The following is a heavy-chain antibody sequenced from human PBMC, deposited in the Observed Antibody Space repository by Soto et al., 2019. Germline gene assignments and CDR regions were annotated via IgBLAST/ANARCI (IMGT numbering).Heavy chain of an antibody. CDR1: GFAFDNMA. V-gene: IGHV3-23*01. CDR2: ISASGGVT. J-gene: IGHJ4*02. CDR3: ATGIISPCLDS. D-gene: IGHD3-10*01. Sequence: QAGGSLRLSCAASGFAFDNMAMTWLRQAPGRGLEWVSGISASGGVTYYADSVKGRFTISRDNSKNTLYLQMNSLRADDTAVYYCATGIISPCLDSRGQGTRVTVAS.